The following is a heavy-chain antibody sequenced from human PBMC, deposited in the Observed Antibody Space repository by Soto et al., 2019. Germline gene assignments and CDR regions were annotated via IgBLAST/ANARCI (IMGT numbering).Heavy chain of an antibody. CDR3: VKDVTFTIFGVVRSD. CDR1: GFTFSSYA. D-gene: IGHD3-3*01. J-gene: IGHJ4*02. Sequence: GGSLRLSCSASGFTFSSYAMHWVRQAPGKGLEYVSAISSNGGSTYYADSVKGRFTISRDNSKNTLYLQMSSLRAEDTAVYYCVKDVTFTIFGVVRSDWGQGTLVTVSS. CDR2: ISSNGGST. V-gene: IGHV3-64D*08.